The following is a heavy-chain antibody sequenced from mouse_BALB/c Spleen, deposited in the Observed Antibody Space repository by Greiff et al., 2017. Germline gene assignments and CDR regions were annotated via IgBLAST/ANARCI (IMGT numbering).Heavy chain of an antibody. CDR3: ARGRYERAY. CDR2: IYPGSGNT. CDR1: GYTFTDYY. J-gene: IGHJ3*01. D-gene: IGHD2-14*01. Sequence: QVQLKQSGAELARPGASVKLSCKASGYTFTDYYINWVKQRTGQGLEWIGEIYPGSGNTYYNEKFKGKATLTADKSSSTACMQLSSLTSEDSAVYFCARGRYERAYWGQGTLVTVSA. V-gene: IGHV1-77*01.